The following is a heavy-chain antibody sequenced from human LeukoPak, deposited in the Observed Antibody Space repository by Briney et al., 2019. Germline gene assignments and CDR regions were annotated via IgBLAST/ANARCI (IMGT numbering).Heavy chain of an antibody. V-gene: IGHV3-74*01. Sequence: GGSLRLSCAASGFSFNSYWMHWVRQVPGKGLVWVSRISSDGSTTSYADSVKGRFTISRDNAKSTLYLQMNSLRDEDTAIYYCARAQAVAGTGGFDPWGQGTLVTASS. CDR1: GFSFNSYW. J-gene: IGHJ5*02. D-gene: IGHD6-19*01. CDR2: ISSDGSTT. CDR3: ARAQAVAGTGGFDP.